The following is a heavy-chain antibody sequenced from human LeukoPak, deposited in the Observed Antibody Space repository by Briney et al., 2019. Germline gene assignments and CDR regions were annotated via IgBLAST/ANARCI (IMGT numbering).Heavy chain of an antibody. V-gene: IGHV3-21*01. D-gene: IGHD3-10*01. CDR1: GFTFSSYS. CDR2: ISSSSSYI. CDR3: ARALWFGETFPAY. J-gene: IGHJ4*02. Sequence: PGRSLRLSCAASGFTFSSYSMNWVRQAPGKGLEWVSSISSSSSYIYYADSVKGRFTISRDNAKNSLYLQMNSLRAEDTAVYYCARALWFGETFPAYWGQGTLVTVSS.